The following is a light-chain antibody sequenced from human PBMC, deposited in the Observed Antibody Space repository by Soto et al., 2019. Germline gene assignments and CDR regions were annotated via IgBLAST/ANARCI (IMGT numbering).Light chain of an antibody. CDR2: DAS. CDR3: QQYNSYPP. Sequence: DIQMTQSPSTLSASVGDRVTITCRASQSISSWLAWYQQKPGKAPKLQIYDASSLESGVPSRFSGSGSGTEFTLTISSLQPDYFATYYCQQYNSYPPFGGGTKVEIK. CDR1: QSISSW. J-gene: IGKJ4*01. V-gene: IGKV1-5*01.